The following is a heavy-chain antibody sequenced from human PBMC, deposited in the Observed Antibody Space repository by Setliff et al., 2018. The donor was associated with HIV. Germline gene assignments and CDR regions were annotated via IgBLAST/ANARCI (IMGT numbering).Heavy chain of an antibody. J-gene: IGHJ2*01. D-gene: IGHD6-13*01. V-gene: IGHV1-3*01. CDR1: GYTFTRYN. CDR3: ARPAYSSTWVDWYFDL. Sequence: ASVKVSCKASGYTFTRYNIHWVRQAPGQRLEWMGWINGGNGNTKYSQKFQDRVTITRDTSANTAYLELSGLRSEDTALYYCARPAYSSTWVDWYFDLWGHGTLVTVSS. CDR2: INGGNGNT.